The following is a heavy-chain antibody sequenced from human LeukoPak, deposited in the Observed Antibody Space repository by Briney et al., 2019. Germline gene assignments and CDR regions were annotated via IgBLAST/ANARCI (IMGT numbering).Heavy chain of an antibody. CDR2: IYTSGST. Sequence: KPSETLSLTCTVSGGSISSYYWSWIRQPAGKGLEWIGRIYTSGSTNYNPSLKSRVTMSVDTSKNQFSLKLSSVTAADTAVYYCARASTVIRYYYYYGMDVWGQGTTVTVSS. V-gene: IGHV4-4*07. J-gene: IGHJ6*02. D-gene: IGHD4-11*01. CDR1: GGSISSYY. CDR3: ARASTVIRYYYYYGMDV.